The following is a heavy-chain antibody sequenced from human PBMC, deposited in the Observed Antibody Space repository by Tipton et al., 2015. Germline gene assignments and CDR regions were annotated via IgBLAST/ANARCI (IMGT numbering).Heavy chain of an antibody. CDR3: ARRGLYDILTGYYQANY. Sequence: TLSLTCAVSGDSINSTNWWNWVRQSPEKGLEWIGEIHHDGRINYNPSLRSRVTFSVDEAKNEVSLNLNSVTAADTAVYYCARRGLYDILTGYYQANYWGQGTLVTVSS. D-gene: IGHD3-9*01. J-gene: IGHJ4*02. V-gene: IGHV4-4*02. CDR1: GDSINSTNW. CDR2: IHHDGRI.